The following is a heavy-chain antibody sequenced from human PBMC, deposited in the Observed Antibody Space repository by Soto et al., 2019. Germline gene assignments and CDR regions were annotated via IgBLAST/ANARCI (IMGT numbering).Heavy chain of an antibody. V-gene: IGHV3-30*03. J-gene: IGHJ6*02. Sequence: SLRPSCRASGLFFSSDGMHWVRQPPGEGPEWVAEVSEDRGNNYYDNSVKDQFNISRDNSKNTTYMQMNSLRAEDPAVYYCVNGGEAAANDDYYYYGMDVWGQGTTVTVSS. CDR3: VNGGEAAANDDYYYYGMDV. CDR1: GLFFSSDG. D-gene: IGHD3-16*01. CDR2: VSEDRGNN.